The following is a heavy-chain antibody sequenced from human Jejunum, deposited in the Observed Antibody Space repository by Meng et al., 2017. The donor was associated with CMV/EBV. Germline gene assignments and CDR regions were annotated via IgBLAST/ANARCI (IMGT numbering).Heavy chain of an antibody. CDR3: TRDLYCGGNCCSAVDY. CDR2: TNPNNGGT. Sequence: TFTGLYINWVRQAPGQGPEWMGWTNPNNGGTNDAQKFQGRVTMTSDTSTSTAYMELSRLTSDDTAVYYCTRDLYCGGNCCSAVDYWGQGTRVTVSS. J-gene: IGHJ4*02. V-gene: IGHV1-2*02. CDR1: TFTGLY. D-gene: IGHD2-21*01.